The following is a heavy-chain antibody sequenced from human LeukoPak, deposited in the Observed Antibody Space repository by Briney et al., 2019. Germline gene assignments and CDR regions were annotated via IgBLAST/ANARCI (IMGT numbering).Heavy chain of an antibody. CDR3: ARVSRQQLAFDY. CDR2: INHSGST. J-gene: IGHJ4*02. Sequence: KPSETLSLTCAVYGGSFSGYYWSWIRQPPGKGLEWIGEINHSGSTYYNPSLKSRVTISVDTSKNQFSLKLSSVTAADTAVYYCARVSRQQLAFDYWGQGTLVTVSS. V-gene: IGHV4-34*01. D-gene: IGHD6-13*01. CDR1: GGSFSGYY.